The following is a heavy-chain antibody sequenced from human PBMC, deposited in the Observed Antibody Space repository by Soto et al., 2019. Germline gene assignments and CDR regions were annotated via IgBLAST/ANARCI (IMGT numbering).Heavy chain of an antibody. CDR3: ARARIDL. CDR1: GFSFSSYW. V-gene: IGHV3-7*01. Sequence: EVQLVESGGGLVQPGGSLRLSCAASGFSFSSYWMTWVRQAPGKGLEWVANISPDGSDKYYVDSVKGRFTISRDHVKNSLYLQVNNLRVENTALYYCARARIDLWGRGTLVTVSS. J-gene: IGHJ2*01. CDR2: ISPDGSDK.